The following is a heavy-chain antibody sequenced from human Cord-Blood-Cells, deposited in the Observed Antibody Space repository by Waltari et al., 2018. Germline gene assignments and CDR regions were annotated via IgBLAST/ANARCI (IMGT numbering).Heavy chain of an antibody. CDR2: FDPEDGET. D-gene: IGHD3-10*01. Sequence: QVQLVQSGAEVKKPGASVKVSCKVSGYTLTELPMHWVRQAPGKGLEWVGGFDPEDGETINAQKFQGRVTMTEDTSTDPAYMELSSLGSEDTAVYYCATRSGGAVNPWGQGTLVTVSS. CDR3: ATRSGGAVNP. V-gene: IGHV1-24*01. J-gene: IGHJ5*02. CDR1: GYTLTELP.